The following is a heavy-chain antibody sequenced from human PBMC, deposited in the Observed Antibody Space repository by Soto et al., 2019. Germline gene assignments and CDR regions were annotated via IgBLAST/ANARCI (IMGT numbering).Heavy chain of an antibody. Sequence: ESGGGLVQPGGSLRLSCAASGFTFSSYAMTWVRQAPGKGLEWVSGISGSGGSTYYADSVKGRFTISIDNSKNTLYLQMNSLRAEDTAVYYCAKSIGISSVYGMDVWGQGTTVTVSS. CDR2: ISGSGGST. CDR1: GFTFSSYA. J-gene: IGHJ6*02. D-gene: IGHD6-6*01. V-gene: IGHV3-23*01. CDR3: AKSIGISSVYGMDV.